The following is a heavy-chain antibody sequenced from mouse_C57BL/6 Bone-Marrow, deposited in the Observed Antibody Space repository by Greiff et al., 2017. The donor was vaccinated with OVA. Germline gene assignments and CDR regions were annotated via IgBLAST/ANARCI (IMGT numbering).Heavy chain of an antibody. V-gene: IGHV1-76*01. CDR3: ARDGAGVDY. Sequence: VQLQQSGAELVRPGASVKLSCKASGYTFTDYYINWVKQRPGQGLEWIARIYPGSGNTYYNEKFKGKATLTAEKSSSTAYMQLSSLTSEDSAVYFCARDGAGVDYWGQGTTLTVSS. D-gene: IGHD4-1*01. CDR2: IYPGSGNT. CDR1: GYTFTDYY. J-gene: IGHJ2*01.